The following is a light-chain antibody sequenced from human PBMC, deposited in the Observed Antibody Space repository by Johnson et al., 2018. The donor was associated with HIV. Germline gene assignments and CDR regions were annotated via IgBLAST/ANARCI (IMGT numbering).Light chain of an antibody. Sequence: QSVLTQPPSVSAAPGQKVTISCSGSSSNIGNNYVSWYQQLPGTAPKLLIYENNKRPSGIPDRFSGSKSGTSATLGITGLQTGDEDDYYGGTWDSCLSAGEVFGTGTKVTVL. V-gene: IGLV1-51*02. CDR3: GTWDSCLSAGEV. CDR1: SSNIGNNY. CDR2: ENN. J-gene: IGLJ1*01.